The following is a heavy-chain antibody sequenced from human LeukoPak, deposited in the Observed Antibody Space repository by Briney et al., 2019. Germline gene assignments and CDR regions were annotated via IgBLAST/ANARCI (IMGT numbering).Heavy chain of an antibody. J-gene: IGHJ4*02. CDR1: GGTFSSYA. D-gene: IGHD5-18*01. Sequence: GASVKVSCKASGGTFSSYAISWVRQAPGQGLEWMGGIIPIFGTANYAQKFQGRVTITADESTSTAYMELSSLRSEDTAVYYCARGGYSYGYEFDYWGQGTLVTVSS. CDR3: ARGGYSYGYEFDY. V-gene: IGHV1-69*13. CDR2: IIPIFGTA.